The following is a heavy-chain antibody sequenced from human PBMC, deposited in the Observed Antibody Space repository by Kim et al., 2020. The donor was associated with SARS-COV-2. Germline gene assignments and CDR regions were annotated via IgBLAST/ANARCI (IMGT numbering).Heavy chain of an antibody. J-gene: IGHJ6*04. CDR3: ARDLDYYGSGSYHSLLDCYYGMGL. Sequence: GGSLRLSCAASGFTFSSYSMNWVRQAPGKGLEWVSSINSSSSDIYYADSVKGRFTISRDNAKNSLYLQMNSLRAEDTAVYYCARDLDYYGSGSYHSLLDCYYGMGLWREGTTVTLSS. V-gene: IGHV3-21*01. CDR2: INSSSSDI. CDR1: GFTFSSYS. D-gene: IGHD3-10*01.